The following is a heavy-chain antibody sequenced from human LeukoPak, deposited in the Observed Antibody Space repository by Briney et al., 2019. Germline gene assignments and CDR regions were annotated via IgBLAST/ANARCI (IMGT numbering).Heavy chain of an antibody. J-gene: IGHJ4*02. Sequence: SETLSLTCTVSGGSISSYYWSWIRQPPGKGLEWIGDIYYSGSTNYNPSLKSRVTISVDTSKNQFSLKLSSVTAADAAVYYCARHEIVVLWFGELKSAYFDYWGQGTLVTVSS. CDR1: GGSISSYY. CDR2: IYYSGST. CDR3: ARHEIVVLWFGELKSAYFDY. V-gene: IGHV4-59*08. D-gene: IGHD3-10*01.